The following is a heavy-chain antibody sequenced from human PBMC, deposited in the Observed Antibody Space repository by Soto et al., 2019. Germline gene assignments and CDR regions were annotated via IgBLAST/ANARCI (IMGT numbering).Heavy chain of an antibody. CDR3: ARAMVRGVFSFDY. Sequence: GGSLRLSCAASGFTVSSNYMSWVRQAPGKGLEWVSVIYSGGGTTYYADSVKGRFTISRDNSKNTLYLQMNSLRAEDTAVYYCARAMVRGVFSFDYWGQGAPVTVSS. CDR2: IYSGGGTT. D-gene: IGHD3-10*01. J-gene: IGHJ4*02. CDR1: GFTVSSNY. V-gene: IGHV3-66*01.